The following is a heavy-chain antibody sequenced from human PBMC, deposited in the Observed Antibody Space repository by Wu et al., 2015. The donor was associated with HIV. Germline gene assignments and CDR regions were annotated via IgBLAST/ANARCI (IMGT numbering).Heavy chain of an antibody. CDR1: GYTFTGYY. V-gene: IGHV1-2*02. J-gene: IGHJ5*02. D-gene: IGHD3-3*01. Sequence: QVQLVQSGAEVKKPGASVKVSCKASGYTFTGYYMHWVRQAPGQGLEWMGWINPNSGGTNYAQKFQGRVTMTRDTSISTAYMELSRLRSDDTAVYYCARDLPVLRFLEYLSHWFDPWGQGTLVTVSS. CDR3: ARDLPVLRFLEYLSHWFDP. CDR2: INPNSGGT.